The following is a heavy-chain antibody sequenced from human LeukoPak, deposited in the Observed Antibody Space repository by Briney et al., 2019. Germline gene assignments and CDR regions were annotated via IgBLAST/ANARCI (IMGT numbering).Heavy chain of an antibody. V-gene: IGHV4-39*01. J-gene: IGHJ4*02. Sequence: SETLSLTCTVSGGSISSSSYYWGWIRQPPGKGLEWIGSIYYSGSTYYNPSLKSRVTISVDTSKNQFSLKLSSVTAADTAMYYCASPSPTPRWGQGTLVTVSP. CDR1: GGSISSSSYY. CDR3: ASPSPTPR. D-gene: IGHD2-15*01. CDR2: IYYSGST.